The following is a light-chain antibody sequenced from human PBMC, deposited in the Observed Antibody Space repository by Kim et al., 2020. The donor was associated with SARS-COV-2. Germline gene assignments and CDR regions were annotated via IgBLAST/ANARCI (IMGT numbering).Light chain of an antibody. V-gene: IGLV2-14*04. Sequence: GQSMTISCTGTSSDVGGYNYVSWYQQHPGKAPKLMIYDVNHRPSGVSNRFSGSKSGNTASLTISGLQAEDEADYYCSSYTSSSTWVFGGGTKLTVL. J-gene: IGLJ3*02. CDR2: DVN. CDR3: SSYTSSSTWV. CDR1: SSDVGGYNY.